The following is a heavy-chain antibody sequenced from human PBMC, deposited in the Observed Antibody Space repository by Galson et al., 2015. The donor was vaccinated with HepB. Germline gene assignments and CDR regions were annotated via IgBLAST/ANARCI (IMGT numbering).Heavy chain of an antibody. CDR2: ISSNESST. Sequence: SLRLSCAASGFTFSSYAMHWVRQAPGKGLEYVSAISSNESSTYYADSVKGRLTISRDNSKNTLYLQMSSLRAEDTAVYYCVKDLVGGDSYGYILGNWGQGTLVTVSS. V-gene: IGHV3-64D*06. CDR3: VKDLVGGDSYGYILGN. CDR1: GFTFSSYA. J-gene: IGHJ4*02. D-gene: IGHD5-18*01.